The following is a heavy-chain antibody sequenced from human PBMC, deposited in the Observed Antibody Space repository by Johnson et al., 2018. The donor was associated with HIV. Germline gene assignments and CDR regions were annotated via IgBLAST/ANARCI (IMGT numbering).Heavy chain of an antibody. CDR2: ISGSGGST. V-gene: IGHV3-23*04. CDR3: AKDQDGDYSVIFAFDI. J-gene: IGHJ3*02. CDR1: GFTFDDYA. D-gene: IGHD4-17*01. Sequence: VQLVESGGGLVQPGRSLRLSCAASGFTFDDYAMHWVRQAPGKGLEWVSVISGSGGSTYYADSVKGRFTISRDNSKHKLYLQMNRLRAEDPAVYYCAKDQDGDYSVIFAFDIWGQGTMVTVSS.